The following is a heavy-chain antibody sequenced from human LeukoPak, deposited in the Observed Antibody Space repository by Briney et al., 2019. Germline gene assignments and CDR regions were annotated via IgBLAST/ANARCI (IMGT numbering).Heavy chain of an antibody. Sequence: GGSLRLSCAASGFTFSSYSMNWVRQAPGKGLEWVSYISSGSSTIYYADSVKGRFTISRDNAKNSLYLQMNSLRDEDTAVYYCANTYYDYVWGSNWGQGTLVTVSS. CDR2: ISSGSSTI. V-gene: IGHV3-48*02. CDR1: GFTFSSYS. D-gene: IGHD3-16*01. CDR3: ANTYYDYVWGSN. J-gene: IGHJ4*02.